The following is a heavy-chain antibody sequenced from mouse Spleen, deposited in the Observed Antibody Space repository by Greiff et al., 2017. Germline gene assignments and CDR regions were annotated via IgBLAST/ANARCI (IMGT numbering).Heavy chain of an antibody. CDR3: ARQGDWGAMDY. V-gene: IGHV5-12*02. Sequence: EVQRVESGGGLVQPGGSLKLSCATSGFTFSDYYMYWVRQTPEKRLEWVAYISNGGGSTYYPDTVKGRFTISRDNAKNTLYLQMSRLKSEDTAMYYCARQGDWGAMDYWGQGTSVTVSS. J-gene: IGHJ4*01. CDR1: GFTFSDYY. CDR2: ISNGGGST.